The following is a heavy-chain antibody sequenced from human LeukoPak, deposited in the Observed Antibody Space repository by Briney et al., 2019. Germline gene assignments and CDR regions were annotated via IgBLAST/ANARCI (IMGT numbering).Heavy chain of an antibody. Sequence: PGGSLRLSCAASRFTFRTYAMTWVRQAPGKGPEWVSAIGATSGSTSYADSVKGRFTISRDNSKNTLYLQMNSLRVEDTAVYYCAKAWLKGVYGDYYGMDVWGQGTTVTVSS. V-gene: IGHV3-23*01. D-gene: IGHD4-17*01. CDR3: AKAWLKGVYGDYYGMDV. CDR2: IGATSGST. J-gene: IGHJ6*02. CDR1: RFTFRTYA.